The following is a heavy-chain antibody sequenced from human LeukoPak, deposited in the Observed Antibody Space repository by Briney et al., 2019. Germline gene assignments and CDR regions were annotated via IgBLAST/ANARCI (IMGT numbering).Heavy chain of an antibody. Sequence: GASVKVSCKASGYTFTSYGISWVRQAPGQGLEWMGWISAYNGNTNYAQKLQGRVTMTTDTSTSTAYMELRSLRSADTAVYYCARGETRVRFLEWLHYWGQGTLVAVSS. CDR1: GYTFTSYG. J-gene: IGHJ4*02. V-gene: IGHV1-18*01. CDR3: ARGETRVRFLEWLHY. CDR2: ISAYNGNT. D-gene: IGHD3-3*01.